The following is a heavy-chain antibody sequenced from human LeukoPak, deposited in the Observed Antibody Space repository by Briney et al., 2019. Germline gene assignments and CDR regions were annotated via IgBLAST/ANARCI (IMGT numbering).Heavy chain of an antibody. J-gene: IGHJ4*02. Sequence: TSETLSLTCTVSGGSISSSSYYWGWIRQPPGKGLEWIGNIYYSGGTYYNPSLKSRVTISVDTSNNQFSLKLSSVTAADTAVYYCARRTYSYGPLFDYWGQGTLVTVSS. V-gene: IGHV4-39*01. CDR2: IYYSGGT. CDR3: ARRTYSYGPLFDY. D-gene: IGHD5-18*01. CDR1: GGSISSSSYY.